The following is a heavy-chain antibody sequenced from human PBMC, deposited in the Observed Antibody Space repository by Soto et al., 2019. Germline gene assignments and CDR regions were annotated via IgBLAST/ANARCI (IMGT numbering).Heavy chain of an antibody. D-gene: IGHD5-18*01. V-gene: IGHV4-39*01. CDR3: ARLEDTAMVIVPDY. CDR2: IYYSGST. CDR1: GCSISSSIYY. J-gene: IGHJ4*02. Sequence: SETLSLTCPVSGCSISSSIYYWGWIRQPPGKGLEWIGSIYYSGSTYYNPSLKSRVTISVDTSKNQFSLKLSSVTAADTAVYYCARLEDTAMVIVPDYWGQGTLVTVSS.